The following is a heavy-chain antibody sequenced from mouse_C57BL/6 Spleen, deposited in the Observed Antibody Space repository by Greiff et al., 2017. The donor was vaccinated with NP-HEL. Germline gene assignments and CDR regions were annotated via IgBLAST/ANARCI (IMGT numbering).Heavy chain of an antibody. J-gene: IGHJ3*01. D-gene: IGHD3-2*02. CDR1: GFTFSDYG. Sequence: DVHLVESGGGLVKPGGSLKLSCAASGFTFSDYGMHWVRQAPEKGLAWVAYISSGSSTIYYADPVKGRFTISRDNAKNTLFLQMTSLRSEDTAMYYCARGAAQASWFAYWGQGTLVTVSA. V-gene: IGHV5-17*01. CDR2: ISSGSSTI. CDR3: ARGAAQASWFAY.